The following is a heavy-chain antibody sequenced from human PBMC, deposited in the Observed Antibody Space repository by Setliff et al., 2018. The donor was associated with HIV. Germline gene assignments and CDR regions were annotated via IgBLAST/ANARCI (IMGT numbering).Heavy chain of an antibody. D-gene: IGHD3-10*01. J-gene: IGHJ6*02. Sequence: PSETLSLTCAVSGGSISSNWWSWVRQSPGKGLEWIGEIYHSGSTHYNPSLQSRVTISVDKSKSQFSLKLNSVTAADTAVYYCARHDITLVRGLVWGQGTTVTVSS. CDR1: GGSISSNW. CDR2: IYHSGST. CDR3: ARHDITLVRGLV. V-gene: IGHV4-4*02.